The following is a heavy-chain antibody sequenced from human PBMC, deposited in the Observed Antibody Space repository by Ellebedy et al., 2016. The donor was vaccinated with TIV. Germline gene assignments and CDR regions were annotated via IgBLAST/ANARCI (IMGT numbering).Heavy chain of an antibody. J-gene: IGHJ3*01. CDR1: GFPLTSHG. CDR3: ARDSYDVLTGEGSAFDV. V-gene: IGHV1-18*04. Sequence: ASVKVSCKAPGFPLTSHGITWVRQAPGQGLEWMGWISGYNANTKYEQKFQGRVAMTKDTSTSTAYMELRSLRSDDTAVYYCARDSYDVLTGEGSAFDVWGQGTMVTVSS. D-gene: IGHD3/OR15-3a*01. CDR2: ISGYNANT.